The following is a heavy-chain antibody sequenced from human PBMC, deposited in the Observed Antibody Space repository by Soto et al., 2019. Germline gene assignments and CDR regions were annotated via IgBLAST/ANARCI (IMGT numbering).Heavy chain of an antibody. CDR1: GGSISSYY. D-gene: IGHD6-19*01. Sequence: ASETLSLTCTVSGGSISSYYWSWIRQPPGKGLEWIGYIYYSGSTNYNPSLKSRVTISVDTSKNQFSLKLSSVTAADTAVYYCARLTPWLAFDYWGQGTLVTVSS. CDR2: IYYSGST. J-gene: IGHJ4*02. CDR3: ARLTPWLAFDY. V-gene: IGHV4-59*08.